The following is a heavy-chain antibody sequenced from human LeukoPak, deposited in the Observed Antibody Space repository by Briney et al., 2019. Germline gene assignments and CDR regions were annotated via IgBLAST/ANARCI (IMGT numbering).Heavy chain of an antibody. V-gene: IGHV4-59*01. CDR2: IYYIGST. J-gene: IGHJ5*02. D-gene: IGHD3-22*01. Sequence: PGGSLRLSCAASGFTFDDYGMSWVRQAPGKGLEWIGYIYYIGSTNYNPSLKSRVTISVDTSKNQFSLKLSSVTAADTAVYYCAREGSSGYYFNWFDPWGQGTLVTVSS. CDR3: AREGSSGYYFNWFDP. CDR1: GFTFDDYG.